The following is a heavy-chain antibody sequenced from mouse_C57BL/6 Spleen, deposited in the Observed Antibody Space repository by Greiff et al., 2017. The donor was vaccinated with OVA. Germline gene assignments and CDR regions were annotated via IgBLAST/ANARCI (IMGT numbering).Heavy chain of an antibody. Sequence: EVMLVESGGGLVQPKGSLKLSCAASGFSFNTYAMNWVRQAPGKGLEWVARIRSKSTNYATYYADSVKDRFTISRDDSESMLYLQMNNLKTEDTAMYYCVRQGPYYYAMDYWGQGTSVTVSS. J-gene: IGHJ4*01. CDR3: VRQGPYYYAMDY. CDR1: GFSFNTYA. CDR2: IRSKSTNYAT. V-gene: IGHV10-1*01.